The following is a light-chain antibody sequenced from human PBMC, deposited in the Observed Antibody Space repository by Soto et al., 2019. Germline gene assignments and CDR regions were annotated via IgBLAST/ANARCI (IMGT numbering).Light chain of an antibody. CDR2: AAS. Sequence: DIQMTQSPSSLSASVGDRVTITCRASQSISSYLNWYQQKPGKAPKLLIYAASSLQSGVPSRFSGSGSGTDFTLTISSLQPEDFATYYCQQSYSPLFTLGPGTKVDIK. V-gene: IGKV1-39*01. CDR3: QQSYSPLFT. CDR1: QSISSY. J-gene: IGKJ3*01.